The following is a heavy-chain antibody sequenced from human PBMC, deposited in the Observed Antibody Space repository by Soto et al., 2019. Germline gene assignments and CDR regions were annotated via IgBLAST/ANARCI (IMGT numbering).Heavy chain of an antibody. CDR1: GFTFSSHV. CDR2: ASARNTNT. J-gene: IGHJ5*02. CDR3: ARDVTSHGPRGYSSAWSGWFDP. D-gene: IGHD6-19*01. V-gene: IGHV3-23*01. Sequence: EVQLLESGGGLVQPGGSLRLSCAASGFTFSSHVMSWVRQAPGKGLEWVSAASARNTNTYYADSVRGRFTISRDNSTSTVYLQLDSLRVEDTAVYHCARDVTSHGPRGYSSAWSGWFDPWGQGTLVVVSS.